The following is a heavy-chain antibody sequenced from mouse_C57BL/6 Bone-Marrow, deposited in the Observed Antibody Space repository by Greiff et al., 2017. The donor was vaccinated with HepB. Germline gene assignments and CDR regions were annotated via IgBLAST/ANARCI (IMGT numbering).Heavy chain of an antibody. V-gene: IGHV1-15*01. J-gene: IGHJ3*01. Sequence: VQRVESGAELVRPGASVTLSCKASGYTFTDYEMHWVKQTPVHGLEWIGAIDPETGGTAYNQKFKGKAILTADKSSSTAYMELRSLTSEDSAVYYCTREARYPAAWFAYWGQGTLVTVSA. CDR2: IDPETGGT. CDR3: TREARYPAAWFAY. CDR1: GYTFTDYE. D-gene: IGHD1-1*01.